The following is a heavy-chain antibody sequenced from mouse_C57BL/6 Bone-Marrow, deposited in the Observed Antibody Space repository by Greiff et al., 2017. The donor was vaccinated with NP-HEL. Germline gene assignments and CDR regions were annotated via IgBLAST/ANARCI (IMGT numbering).Heavy chain of an antibody. CDR2: INPSSGYT. Sequence: VQVVESGAELARPGASVKMSCKASGYTFTSYTMHWVKQRPGQGLEWIGYINPSSGYTKYNQKFKDKATLTADKSSSTAYMQLSSLTSEDSAVYYCARDWDYGSSYVGYWGQGTTLTVSS. V-gene: IGHV1-4*01. CDR3: ARDWDYGSSYVGY. D-gene: IGHD1-1*01. J-gene: IGHJ2*01. CDR1: GYTFTSYT.